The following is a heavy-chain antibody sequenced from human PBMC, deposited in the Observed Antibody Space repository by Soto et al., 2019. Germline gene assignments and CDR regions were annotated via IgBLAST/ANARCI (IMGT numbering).Heavy chain of an antibody. Sequence: QVQLVESGGDVVQPGRSLRLSCAASGFTFSSYGMHWVRQAPGKGLQWVAVISYDGNNKYYADSVKGRFTISRDNSKNTLYLQMNTLRSEDTAVYYCARDFSRGGSGYYPFDYWGQGTLVTVSS. CDR2: ISYDGNNK. CDR3: ARDFSRGGSGYYPFDY. D-gene: IGHD3-22*01. V-gene: IGHV3-30*03. CDR1: GFTFSSYG. J-gene: IGHJ4*02.